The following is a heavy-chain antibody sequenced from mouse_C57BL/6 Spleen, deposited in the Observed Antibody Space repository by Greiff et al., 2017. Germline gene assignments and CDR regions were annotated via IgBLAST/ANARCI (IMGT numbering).Heavy chain of an antibody. CDR2: IYPGSGST. Sequence: VQLQQSGAELVKPGASVKMSCKASGYTFTSYWITWVKQRPGQGLEWIGDIYPGSGSTNYNEKFKSKATLTVDTSSSTAYMQLSSLTSEDSAVYYCARYAGSSYGGAMDYWGQGTSVTVSS. V-gene: IGHV1-55*01. D-gene: IGHD1-1*01. CDR1: GYTFTSYW. J-gene: IGHJ4*01. CDR3: ARYAGSSYGGAMDY.